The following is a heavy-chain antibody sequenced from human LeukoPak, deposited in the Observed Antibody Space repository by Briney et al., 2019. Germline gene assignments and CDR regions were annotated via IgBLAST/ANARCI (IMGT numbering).Heavy chain of an antibody. Sequence: PGASVKVSCTTSGYTFIDNYIHWVRRAPGQGFEWMGWINPNNGGTNYAQKFQGRVTVTQDTSIGVVYMDLSRLTSDDTAVYYCARGHSGTHWGLGSHFDSWGHGTLVTVSS. D-gene: IGHD7-27*01. V-gene: IGHV1-2*02. CDR1: GYTFIDNY. CDR2: INPNNGGT. J-gene: IGHJ4*01. CDR3: ARGHSGTHWGLGSHFDS.